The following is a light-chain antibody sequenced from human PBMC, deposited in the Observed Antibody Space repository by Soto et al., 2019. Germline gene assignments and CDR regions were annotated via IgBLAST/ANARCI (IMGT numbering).Light chain of an antibody. J-gene: IGLJ1*01. V-gene: IGLV2-11*01. CDR2: DVS. CDR3: CSYAGSYTV. Sequence: QSVLTQPPSASGSPGQSVTISCTGTSSDVGGYNYVSWYQQHPGKAPKLMIYDVSKRPSGVPDRFSGSKSGNTASLTISGLQAEDEADYYCCSYAGSYTVFGTGNKVTVL. CDR1: SSDVGGYNY.